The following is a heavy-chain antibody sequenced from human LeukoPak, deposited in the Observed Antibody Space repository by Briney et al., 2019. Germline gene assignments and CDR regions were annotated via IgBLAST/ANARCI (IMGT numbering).Heavy chain of an antibody. CDR2: INTDGRTI. CDR3: VRSAFLTTEFYFDY. J-gene: IGHJ4*01. D-gene: IGHD4-11*01. V-gene: IGHV3-74*01. CDR1: GFTFSRYW. Sequence: GGSLRLSCAASGFTFSRYWMHWVRQAPGKGLVWVSRINTDGRTITYADSVKGRFTISRDNAKNTLYLQMNSLRAEDTAVYYCVRSAFLTTEFYFDYWGHGTLVTVS.